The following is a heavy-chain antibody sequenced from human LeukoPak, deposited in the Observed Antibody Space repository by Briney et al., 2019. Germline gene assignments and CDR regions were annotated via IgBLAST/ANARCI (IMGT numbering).Heavy chain of an antibody. D-gene: IGHD6-19*01. V-gene: IGHV4-59*01. CDR2: IYYSGST. CDR1: GGSISSYY. CDR3: ARARIAVAGILYYYYGMDV. Sequence: PSETLSLTCTVSGGSISSYYRSWIRQPPGKGLEWIGYIYYSGSTNYNPSLKSRVTISVDTSKNQFSLKLSSVTAADTAVYYCARARIAVAGILYYYYGMDVWGQGTTVTVSS. J-gene: IGHJ6*02.